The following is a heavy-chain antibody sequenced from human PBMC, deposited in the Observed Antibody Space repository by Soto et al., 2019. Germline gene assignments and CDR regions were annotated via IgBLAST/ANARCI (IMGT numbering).Heavy chain of an antibody. D-gene: IGHD6-6*01. J-gene: IGHJ4*02. V-gene: IGHV3-21*01. CDR3: VRDPYSGSSGLYYFDY. CDR1: GFTFSSYS. Sequence: GGSLRLSCAASGFTFSSYSMNWVRQAPGKGLEWVSSISSSSSYIYYADSVKGRFTISRDNAKNSLYLQMNSLRAEDTTVYYCVRDPYSGSSGLYYFDYWGQGTLGTVSS. CDR2: ISSSSSYI.